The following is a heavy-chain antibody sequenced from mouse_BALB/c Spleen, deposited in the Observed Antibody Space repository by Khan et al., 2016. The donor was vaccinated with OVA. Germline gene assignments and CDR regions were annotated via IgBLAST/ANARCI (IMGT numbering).Heavy chain of an antibody. Sequence: EVQLVETGGGLVQPGGSRGLSCEGSGFTFSGFWMSWVRQTPGKTLEWIGDINSDGSAINYAPSIKDRFTIFIDNDKSTLYLQMSNVRSEDTATYFCMRYDGYYWYFDVWGAGTTVTVSS. CDR1: GFTFSGFW. J-gene: IGHJ1*01. CDR2: INSDGSAI. CDR3: MRYDGYYWYFDV. V-gene: IGHV11-2*02. D-gene: IGHD2-3*01.